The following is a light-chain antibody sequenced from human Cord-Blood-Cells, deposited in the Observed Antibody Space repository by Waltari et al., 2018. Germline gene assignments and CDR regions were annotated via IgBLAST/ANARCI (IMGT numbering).Light chain of an antibody. Sequence: EIVLMQSPGTLSLSPGARAPLPCRASQRVSSSYLAWYQQKPDQAPRLLIYGASSRATGIPDRFSGSGSGTDFTLTISRLEPEDFAVYYCQQYGSSPFTFGPGTKVDIK. CDR3: QQYGSSPFT. CDR1: QRVSSSY. J-gene: IGKJ3*01. CDR2: GAS. V-gene: IGKV3-20*01.